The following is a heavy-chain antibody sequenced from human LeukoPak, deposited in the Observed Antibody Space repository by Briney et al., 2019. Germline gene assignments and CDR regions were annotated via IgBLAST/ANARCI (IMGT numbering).Heavy chain of an antibody. J-gene: IGHJ3*02. Sequence: SETLSLTCTVSGGSISSYYWSWIRQPPGKGLEWIGYMYYSVSTNYNPSLQSRVTISVDTSKNQFSLKLSSVTAADTAVYYCARGGNCGGDCYAHDAFDIWGQGTMVTVSS. CDR1: GGSISSYY. CDR3: ARGGNCGGDCYAHDAFDI. D-gene: IGHD2-21*02. V-gene: IGHV4-59*08. CDR2: MYYSVST.